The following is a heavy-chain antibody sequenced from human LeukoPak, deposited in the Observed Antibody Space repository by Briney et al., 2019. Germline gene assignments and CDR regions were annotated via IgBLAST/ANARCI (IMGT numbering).Heavy chain of an antibody. V-gene: IGHV3-23*01. J-gene: IGHJ4*02. Sequence: GGFLRLSCAASGFTFSSYAMNWVRQAPGKGLEWVSTITGDSGSTYYADSVKGRFTISRDNTKNSLYLQMNSLRADDTAVYYCARAPVAGPSLIDYWGQGTLVTVSS. D-gene: IGHD2-21*01. CDR3: ARAPVAGPSLIDY. CDR2: ITGDSGST. CDR1: GFTFSSYA.